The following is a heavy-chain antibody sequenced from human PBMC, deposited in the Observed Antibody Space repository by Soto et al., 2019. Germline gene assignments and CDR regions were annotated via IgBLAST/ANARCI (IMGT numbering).Heavy chain of an antibody. CDR3: AASPTVTTPVAY. D-gene: IGHD4-17*01. CDR2: MNPNSGNT. J-gene: IGHJ4*02. V-gene: IGHV1-8*01. Sequence: ASVKVSCKASGYTFTSYDINWVRQATGQGLEWMGWMNPNSGNTGYAQKFQGRVTMTRNTSISTAYMELSSLRSEDTAVYYCAASPTVTTPVAYWGQGTLVTVSS. CDR1: GYTFTSYD.